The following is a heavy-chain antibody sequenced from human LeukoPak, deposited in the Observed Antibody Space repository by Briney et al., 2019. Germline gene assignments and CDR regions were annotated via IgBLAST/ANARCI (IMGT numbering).Heavy chain of an antibody. V-gene: IGHV4-59*01. CDR3: AGGSAALSYFDY. Sequence: PSETLSLTCTVSGGSISSYYWSWIRQPPGKGLEWIGYIYYSGSTNHNPSLKSRVTISVDTSKNQFSLKLSSVTAADTAVYYCAGGSAALSYFDYWGQGTLVTVSS. CDR2: IYYSGST. J-gene: IGHJ4*02. CDR1: GGSISSYY. D-gene: IGHD2-2*01.